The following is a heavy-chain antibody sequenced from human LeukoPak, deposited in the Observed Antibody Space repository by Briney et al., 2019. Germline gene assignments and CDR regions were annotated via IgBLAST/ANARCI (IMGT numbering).Heavy chain of an antibody. CDR3: ARAFSGSGSYYSEMLYYYYYMDV. CDR1: GNSISSYY. CDR2: ISYSGNT. J-gene: IGHJ6*03. Sequence: SETLSLTCTVSGNSISSYYWNWIRQPPGKGLEWIGDISYSGNTNYNPSFKSRVTISIDTSKNQISLKLNSVTAADTAVYYCARAFSGSGSYYSEMLYYYYYMDVWGKGTTVTISS. V-gene: IGHV4-59*01. D-gene: IGHD3-10*01.